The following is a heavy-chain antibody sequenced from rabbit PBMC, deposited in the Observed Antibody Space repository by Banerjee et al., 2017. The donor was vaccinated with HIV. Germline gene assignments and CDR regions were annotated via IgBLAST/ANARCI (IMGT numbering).Heavy chain of an antibody. Sequence: QEQLVESGGGLVQPGGSLKLSCKASGLDISSYYMSWVRQAPGKGLEWIACIYAGSSGSTYYATWAKGRFTISKTSSTTVTLQMTSLTAADTATYFCARGDSSIIRLDLWGQGTLVTVS. CDR3: ARGDSSIIRLDL. D-gene: IGHD1-1*01. V-gene: IGHV1S45*01. CDR2: IYAGSSGST. J-gene: IGHJ3*01. CDR1: GLDISSYYM.